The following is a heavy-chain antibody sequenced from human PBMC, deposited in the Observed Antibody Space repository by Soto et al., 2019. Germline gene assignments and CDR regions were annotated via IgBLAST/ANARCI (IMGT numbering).Heavy chain of an antibody. D-gene: IGHD2-2*01. V-gene: IGHV3-23*01. CDR1: GFTLNKYA. CDR3: AKDRSSTSCYAFDY. CDR2: VSASGGSP. Sequence: EVQLLESGGGLVQPGGSLRLSCVASGFTLNKYAMSWVRQAPGQGLEWVSAVSASGGSPYYADSVKGRFTISRDNSRNTLYLQLNSLRAEDTAVYYCAKDRSSTSCYAFDYWGQGTLVIVSS. J-gene: IGHJ4*02.